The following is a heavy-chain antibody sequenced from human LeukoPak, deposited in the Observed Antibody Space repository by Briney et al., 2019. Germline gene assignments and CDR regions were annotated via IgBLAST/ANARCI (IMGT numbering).Heavy chain of an antibody. CDR1: GGTFSSYA. D-gene: IGHD3-9*01. J-gene: IGHJ4*02. V-gene: IGHV1-69*13. CDR2: IIPIFGTA. CDR3: ATGYDILSGFGY. Sequence: SVNVSCKASGGTFSSYAISWVRQAPGRGREWMGGIIPIFGTANYAQKFQGRVTITADESTSTAYMELSSLRSEDTAVYYCATGYDILSGFGYWGQGTLVTVSS.